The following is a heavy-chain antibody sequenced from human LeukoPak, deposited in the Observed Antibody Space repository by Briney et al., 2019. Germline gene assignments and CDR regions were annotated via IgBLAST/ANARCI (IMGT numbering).Heavy chain of an antibody. CDR2: INPNSGGT. CDR1: GYTFTGYY. D-gene: IGHD3-16*02. Sequence: ASVTVSCKASGYTFTGYYMHWARQAPGQGLEWMGWINPNSGGTNYAQKFQGRVTMTRDTSISTAYMELSRLRSDDTAVYYCARGRGDYVWGSYRSSWFDPWGQGTLVTVSS. CDR3: ARGRGDYVWGSYRSSWFDP. J-gene: IGHJ5*02. V-gene: IGHV1-2*02.